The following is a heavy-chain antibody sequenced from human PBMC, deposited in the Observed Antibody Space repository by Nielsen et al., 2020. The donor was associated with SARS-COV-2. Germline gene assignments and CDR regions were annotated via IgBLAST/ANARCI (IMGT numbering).Heavy chain of an antibody. J-gene: IGHJ6*02. CDR2: INWNGGST. Sequence: GESLKISCAASGFTFDDYGMSWVRQAPGKGLEWVSGINWNGGSTGYADSVKGRFTISRDNAKNSLYLQMNSLRAEDTALYHCATLPYPGILSRLDYCGMDVWGQGTTVTVSS. V-gene: IGHV3-20*01. CDR1: GFTFDDYG. D-gene: IGHD2-21*01. CDR3: ATLPYPGILSRLDYCGMDV.